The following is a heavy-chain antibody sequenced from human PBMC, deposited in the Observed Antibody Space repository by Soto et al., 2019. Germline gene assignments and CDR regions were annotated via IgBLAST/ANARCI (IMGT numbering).Heavy chain of an antibody. CDR3: ANWYMDMVRGVIPNDY. CDR2: LSGSGNYT. CDR1: GFTLTTFA. J-gene: IGHJ4*02. V-gene: IGHV3-23*01. D-gene: IGHD3-10*01. Sequence: GGSLRLSCAASGFTLTTFAMTWVRQAPGKGLEWVSTLSGSGNYTYYADSVRGRFTISRDTSRNTLYLQVNTLRAEDTAVYYCANWYMDMVRGVIPNDYWGQGTLVTVSS.